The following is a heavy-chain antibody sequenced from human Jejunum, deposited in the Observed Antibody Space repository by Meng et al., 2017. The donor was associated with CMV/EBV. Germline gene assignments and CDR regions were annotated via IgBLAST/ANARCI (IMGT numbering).Heavy chain of an antibody. Sequence: LPFAVPGGSLPGLSLAYLRQPPGTGLELFAAIDHSRNTSSTPSLKSRLTMSLDTSKNQFFLNLSSVTAADTAVYYCGRGDNNFPETWGQGALVTVSS. CDR1: GGSLPGLS. D-gene: IGHD1-14*01. CDR3: GRGDNNFPET. V-gene: IGHV4-34*01. CDR2: IDHSRNT. J-gene: IGHJ5*02.